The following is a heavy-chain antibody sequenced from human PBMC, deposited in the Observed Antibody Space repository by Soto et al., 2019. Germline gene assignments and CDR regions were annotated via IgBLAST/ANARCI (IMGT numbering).Heavy chain of an antibody. D-gene: IGHD3-9*01. Sequence: ASVKVSCKASGYSFSTCDISCLRQAPGKGLEWMGLIRPHNGNRNFAWKFLDRVILTADTSSNTAYLELKSLRYDDTGIYYCATSYDTGFDPWGQGTLVTVSS. CDR2: IRPHNGNR. CDR1: GYSFSTCD. CDR3: ATSYDTGFDP. V-gene: IGHV1-18*04. J-gene: IGHJ5*02.